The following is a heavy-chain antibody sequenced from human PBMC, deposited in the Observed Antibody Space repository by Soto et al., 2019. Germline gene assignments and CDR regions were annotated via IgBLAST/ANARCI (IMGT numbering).Heavy chain of an antibody. V-gene: IGHV3-11*06. D-gene: IGHD5-12*01. Sequence: PGGSLRLSCAASGFTFSDYYMSWIRQAPGKGLEYISYISSSSGSTNYADSVKGRFTISRDNAKNSLYLQMSSLRAEDTAVYYCARDRGGYDLLYSYHCMDVWGQGTTVTVSS. CDR3: ARDRGGYDLLYSYHCMDV. J-gene: IGHJ6*02. CDR2: ISSSSGST. CDR1: GFTFSDYY.